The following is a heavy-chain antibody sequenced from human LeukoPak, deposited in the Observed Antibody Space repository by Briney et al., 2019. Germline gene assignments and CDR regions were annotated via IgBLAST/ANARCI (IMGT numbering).Heavy chain of an antibody. V-gene: IGHV3-30*04. CDR2: ISYDGSNK. J-gene: IGHJ4*01. CDR3: ARDPYYGSGYYFDY. CDR1: GFTFSSYA. Sequence: PGGSLRLSCAASGFTFSSYAMHWVRQAPGKGLEWVAVISYDGSNKYYADSVKGRFTISRDNAKNSLYLQMNNLRADDTAVYYCARDPYYGSGYYFDYWGHGTLVTVSS. D-gene: IGHD3-10*01.